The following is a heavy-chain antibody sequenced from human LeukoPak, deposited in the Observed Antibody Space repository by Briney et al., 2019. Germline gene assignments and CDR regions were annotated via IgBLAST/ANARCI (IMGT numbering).Heavy chain of an antibody. V-gene: IGHV1-2*02. CDR3: ARKRGVGVDTNAFDM. D-gene: IGHD3-3*01. CDR2: INANNDGS. CDR1: GYTITGYY. Sequence: ASVKVSCKASGYTITGYYMHWVRQAPGQGLEWMGWINANNDGSVYAQKFQGRVTMTRDTSTNTACMELSRLRSDDTAVYYCARKRGVGVDTNAFDMWGQGTMVTVSS. J-gene: IGHJ3*02.